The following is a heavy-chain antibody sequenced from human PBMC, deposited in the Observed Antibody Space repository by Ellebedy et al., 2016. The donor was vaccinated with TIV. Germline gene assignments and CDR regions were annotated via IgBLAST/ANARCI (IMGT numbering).Heavy chain of an antibody. Sequence: PGGSLRLSCAASGFTFSTYWMHWVRQAPGKGLVWVSRINIDGSITTYADSVTGRFTISRDNAKNTLYLKMDSLRAEDKAVYYCAILNWRIYSDSSPARGYWGQGTLVTVSS. J-gene: IGHJ4*02. V-gene: IGHV3-74*01. CDR2: INIDGSIT. CDR1: GFTFSTYW. D-gene: IGHD6-6*01. CDR3: AILNWRIYSDSSPARGY.